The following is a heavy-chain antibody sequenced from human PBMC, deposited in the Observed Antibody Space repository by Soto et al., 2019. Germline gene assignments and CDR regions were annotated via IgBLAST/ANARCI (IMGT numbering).Heavy chain of an antibody. CDR1: GGIFRNFD. CDR2: IIPLFNAT. V-gene: IGHV1-69*01. CDR3: AINAERNAQKFDF. Sequence: QVQLVQSGSEWKRPGWSVKVSCKTSGGIFRNFDIGWLRQSPGQGFEWMGEIIPLFNATNYAQKFRGRVTVTADESTRTAYMELTRLTYDDTAVYFCAINAERNAQKFDFWGQGTLVTVSS. D-gene: IGHD2-2*01. J-gene: IGHJ4*02.